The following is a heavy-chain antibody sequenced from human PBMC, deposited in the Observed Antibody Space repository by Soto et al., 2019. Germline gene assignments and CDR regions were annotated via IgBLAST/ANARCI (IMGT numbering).Heavy chain of an antibody. CDR3: TKGGIPRRYNIPKVDFDY. CDR1: GFIVSNYA. V-gene: IGHV3-23*01. Sequence: PGGSLRLSCAATGFIVSNYAMSWVRQAPGRGLEWVSAISGSGATTYYPDSVKGRFTISRDNSKNTLYLQMNNLRADDTAVYYCTKGGIPRRYNIPKVDFDYWGQGSLVTAPQ. CDR2: ISGSGATT. J-gene: IGHJ4*02. D-gene: IGHD1-1*01.